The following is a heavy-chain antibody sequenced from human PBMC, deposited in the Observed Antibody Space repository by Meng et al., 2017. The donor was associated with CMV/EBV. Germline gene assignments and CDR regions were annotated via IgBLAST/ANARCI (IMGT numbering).Heavy chain of an antibody. V-gene: IGHV3-53*01. CDR3: ARSLAYSSSWWKNWFDP. CDR2: IYSGGST. D-gene: IGHD6-13*01. Sequence: GESLKISCAASGFTVSSNYMSWVRQAPGKGLEWVSVIYSGGSTYYADSVKGRFTISRDNSKNTLYLQMNSLGAEDTAVYYCARSLAYSSSWWKNWFDPWGQGTLVTVSS. J-gene: IGHJ5*02. CDR1: GFTVSSNY.